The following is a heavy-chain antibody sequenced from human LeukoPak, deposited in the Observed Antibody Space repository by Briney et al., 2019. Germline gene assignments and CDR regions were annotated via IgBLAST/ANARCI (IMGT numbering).Heavy chain of an antibody. CDR1: GFAFSSYW. J-gene: IGHJ4*02. Sequence: PGGSLRLSCAASGFAFSSYWMHWVRQVPGKGLGWVSHIKSDGSSTSYADSVKGRFTISRDNAKNTLYLQMNSLRAEDTAVYYCARDRGYGFDYWGQGTLVTVSS. V-gene: IGHV3-74*01. CDR3: ARDRGYGFDY. CDR2: IKSDGSST. D-gene: IGHD5-18*01.